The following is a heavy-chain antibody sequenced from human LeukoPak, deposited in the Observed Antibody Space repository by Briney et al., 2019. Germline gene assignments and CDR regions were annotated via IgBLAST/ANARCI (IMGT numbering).Heavy chain of an antibody. CDR2: IGGGGDVT. D-gene: IGHD6-13*01. V-gene: IGHV3-23*01. CDR3: ANXXGXETIGTIWYGPLDY. CDR1: GFTFRNYI. J-gene: IGHJ4*02. Sequence: PGGSLRLSCTVSGFTFRNYIMTWVRLSPGKGLEWVSSIGGGGDVTFYADSVKGRFRTTRDDSRSTLYLQMDSLRVDDTGVYYCANXXGXETIGTIWYGPLDYWGQGTQVTVSS.